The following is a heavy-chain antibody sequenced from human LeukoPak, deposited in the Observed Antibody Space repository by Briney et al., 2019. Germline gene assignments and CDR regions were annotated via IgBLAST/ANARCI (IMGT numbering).Heavy chain of an antibody. J-gene: IGHJ6*03. V-gene: IGHV4-39*01. CDR1: GITFSNYW. CDR3: AAQTYYYYYMDV. Sequence: GSLRLSCAASGITFSNYWMSWVRQAPGKGLEWIGSIYYSGSTYYNPSLKSRVTISVDTSKNQFSLKLSSVTAADTAVYYCAAQTYYYYYMDVWGKGTTVTVSS. CDR2: IYYSGST.